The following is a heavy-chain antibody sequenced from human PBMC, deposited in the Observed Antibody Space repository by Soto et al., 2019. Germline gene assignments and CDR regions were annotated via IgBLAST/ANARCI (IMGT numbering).Heavy chain of an antibody. J-gene: IGHJ6*02. CDR2: IRSKAYGETT. CDR3: TRYTYTSRYSYFGMDV. V-gene: IGHV3-49*03. Sequence: GGSLRLSCTCFGFTFGDYAISWSRQAPGKGLEWVGVIRSKAYGETTDYGASVKGRFTILRDDSKSIAYLQLNSLQSEDTGVYYCTRYTYTSRYSYFGMDVWGHGTAVTVSS. CDR1: GFTFGDYA. D-gene: IGHD2-2*01.